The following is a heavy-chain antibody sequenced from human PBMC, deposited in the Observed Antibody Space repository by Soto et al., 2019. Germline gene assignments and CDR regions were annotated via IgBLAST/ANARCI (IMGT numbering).Heavy chain of an antibody. V-gene: IGHV1-69*06. CDR2: IIPIFGTA. CDR3: ARGRKGYSYGDFDY. Sequence: SVKVSCKASGGTFSSYAISWVRQAPGQGLEWMGGIIPIFGTANYAQKFQGRVTITADKSTSTAYMELSSLRSEDTAVYYCARGRKGYSYGDFDYWGQGTLVTVSS. J-gene: IGHJ4*02. D-gene: IGHD5-18*01. CDR1: GGTFSSYA.